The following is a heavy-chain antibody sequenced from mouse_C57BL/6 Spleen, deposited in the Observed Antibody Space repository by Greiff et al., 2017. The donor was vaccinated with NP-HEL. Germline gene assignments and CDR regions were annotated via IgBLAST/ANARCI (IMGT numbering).Heavy chain of an antibody. V-gene: IGHV5-17*01. CDR1: GFTFSDYG. CDR3: ANAYYYGSSTYYAMDY. D-gene: IGHD1-1*01. Sequence: EVQVVESGGGLVKPGGSLKLSCAASGFTFSDYGMHWVRQAPEKGLEWVAYISSGSSTIYYADTVKGRFTISRDNAKNTLFLQMTSLRSEDTAMYYCANAYYYGSSTYYAMDYWGQGTSVTVSS. J-gene: IGHJ4*01. CDR2: ISSGSSTI.